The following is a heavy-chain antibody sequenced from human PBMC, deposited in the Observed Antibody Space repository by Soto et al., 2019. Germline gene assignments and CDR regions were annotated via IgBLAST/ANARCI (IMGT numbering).Heavy chain of an antibody. V-gene: IGHV1-69*01. CDR1: GGTFSSYA. D-gene: IGHD1-26*01. CDR3: ARGLGATLHYYYYYGMDV. J-gene: IGHJ6*02. CDR2: IIPIFGTA. Sequence: QVQLVQSGAEVKKPGSSVKVSCKASGGTFSSYAISWVRQAPGQGLEWMGGIIPIFGTANYAQKFQGRVTITADESTSTAYMELSSLKSEDTAVYYCARGLGATLHYYYYYGMDVWGQGTTVTVSS.